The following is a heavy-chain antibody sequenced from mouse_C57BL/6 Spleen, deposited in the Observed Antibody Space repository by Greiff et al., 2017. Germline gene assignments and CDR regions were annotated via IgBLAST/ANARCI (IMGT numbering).Heavy chain of an antibody. CDR3: ARLIYYGSSPFAY. CDR2: INPNNGGT. Sequence: VQLQQSGPELVKPGASVKISCKASGYTFTDYYMNWVKQSHGKSLEWIGDINPNNGGTSYNQKFKGKATLTVDKSSSTAYMELRSLTSEDSAVYYCARLIYYGSSPFAYWGQGTLVTVSA. CDR1: GYTFTDYY. J-gene: IGHJ3*01. D-gene: IGHD1-1*01. V-gene: IGHV1-26*01.